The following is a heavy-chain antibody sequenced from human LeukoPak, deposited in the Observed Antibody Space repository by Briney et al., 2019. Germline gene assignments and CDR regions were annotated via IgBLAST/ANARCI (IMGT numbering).Heavy chain of an antibody. CDR1: GFSISSGHY. CDR3: ARIFIRNGYSSYFDC. CDR2: VYQSGTT. J-gene: IGHJ4*02. Sequence: SETLSLTCTVSGFSISSGHYWGWVRQPPGAGLEWIGSVYQSGTTSYNPSLKSRVTTSVDMSKNQFSLRLRPATAADTAVYYCARIFIRNGYSSYFDCWGQGTLVTVSS. D-gene: IGHD5-18*01. V-gene: IGHV4-38-2*02.